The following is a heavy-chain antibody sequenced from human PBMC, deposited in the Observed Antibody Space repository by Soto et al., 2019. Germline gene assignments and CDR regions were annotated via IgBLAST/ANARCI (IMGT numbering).Heavy chain of an antibody. J-gene: IGHJ6*02. Sequence: SETLSLTCTVSGDSISSGGYYWSWIRQHPGKGLEWIGYIYYSGSTYYNPSLKSRVTISVDTSKNQFSLKLSSVTAADTAVYYCARDIVVVPAAPYYYYGMDVWGQGTTVTVSS. CDR2: IYYSGST. D-gene: IGHD2-2*01. CDR3: ARDIVVVPAAPYYYYGMDV. V-gene: IGHV4-31*03. CDR1: GDSISSGGYY.